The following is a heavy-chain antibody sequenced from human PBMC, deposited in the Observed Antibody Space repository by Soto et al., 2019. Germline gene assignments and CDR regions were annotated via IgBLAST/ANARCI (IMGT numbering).Heavy chain of an antibody. CDR2: ISYDGSNK. V-gene: IGHV3-30-3*01. CDR3: ARGGGPRGYSYGSVSYYYYGMDV. J-gene: IGHJ6*02. D-gene: IGHD5-18*01. Sequence: TGGSLRLSCAASGFTFSSYAMHWVRQAPGKGLEWVAVISYDGSNKYYADSVKGRFTISRDNSKNTLYLQMNSLRAEDTAVYYCARGGGPRGYSYGSVSYYYYGMDVWGQGTTVTVSS. CDR1: GFTFSSYA.